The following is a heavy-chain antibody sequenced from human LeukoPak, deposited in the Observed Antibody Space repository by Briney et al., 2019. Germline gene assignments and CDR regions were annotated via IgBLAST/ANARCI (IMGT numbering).Heavy chain of an antibody. CDR1: GFTFSTYN. V-gene: IGHV3-21*01. J-gene: IGHJ4*02. CDR3: TREPRLADY. CDR2: ITSSSSYI. Sequence: LGGSLRLSCAASGFTFSTYNMNWVRQAPGKGLEWVSSITSSSSYIYYADSVKGRFTISRDNAKNSLSLQMNSLRAEDTAVYYCTREPRLADYWGQGTLVTVSS.